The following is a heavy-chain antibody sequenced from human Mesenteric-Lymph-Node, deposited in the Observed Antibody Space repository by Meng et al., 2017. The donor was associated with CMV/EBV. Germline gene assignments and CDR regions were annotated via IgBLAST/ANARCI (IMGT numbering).Heavy chain of an antibody. CDR1: GGSFSGYY. CDR2: INHSGVP. J-gene: IGHJ4*02. CDR3: ARGSDIPVNNY. Sequence: QVKLQQWGAGLLKPSEPLSLTCAGYGGSFSGYYWSWIRQPPGKGLEWIGEINHSGVPNYNPSLKSRVTISLDRSKNQFSLKLSSVTADDTAVYYCARGSDIPVNNYWGQGTLVTVSS. D-gene: IGHD2-15*01. V-gene: IGHV4-34*01.